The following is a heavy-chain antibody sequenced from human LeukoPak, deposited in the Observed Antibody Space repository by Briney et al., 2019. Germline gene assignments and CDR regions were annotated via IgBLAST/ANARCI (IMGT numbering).Heavy chain of an antibody. CDR1: DYSIRSGGYS. J-gene: IGHJ4*02. CDR3: ARDSVYSGSSLDY. V-gene: IGHV4-30-4*07. D-gene: IGHD1-26*01. Sequence: PSETLSLTCAVSDYSIRSGGYSWNWIRQPPGKGLEWIGYIYYSGSTYYNPSLKSRVTISVDTSKNQFSLKLSSVTAADTAVYYCARDSVYSGSSLDYWGQGALVTVSS. CDR2: IYYSGST.